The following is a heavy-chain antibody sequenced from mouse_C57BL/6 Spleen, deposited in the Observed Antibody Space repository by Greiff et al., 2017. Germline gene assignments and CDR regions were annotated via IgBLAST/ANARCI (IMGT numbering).Heavy chain of an antibody. J-gene: IGHJ4*01. CDR2: INPNNGGT. CDR3: ARMRLDDYEYYYAIDY. Sequence: EVQLQQSGPELVKPGASVKISCKASGYTFTDYYMNWVKQSHGKSLEWIGDINPNNGGTSYNQKFKGKATLTVDKSSSTAYMELRSLTSEDSAVYYCARMRLDDYEYYYAIDYWGQGTSVTVSS. V-gene: IGHV1-26*01. D-gene: IGHD2-4*01. CDR1: GYTFTDYY.